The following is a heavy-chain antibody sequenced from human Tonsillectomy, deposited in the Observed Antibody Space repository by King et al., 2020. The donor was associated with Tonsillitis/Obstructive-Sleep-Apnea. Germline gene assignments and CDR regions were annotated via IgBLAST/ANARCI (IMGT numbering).Heavy chain of an antibody. CDR1: GFTVSSNY. V-gene: IGHV3-66*01. CDR2: IYSGGST. D-gene: IGHD2-15*01. Sequence: QLVQSGGGLVQPGGSLRLSCAASGFTVSSNYMSWVRQAPGKGLEWVSVIYSGGSTYYADSVKGRFTISRDNSKNTLYLQMNSLRAEDTAVYYCARDPLGYCSGGSCYWGQGTLVTVSS. CDR3: ARDPLGYCSGGSCY. J-gene: IGHJ4*02.